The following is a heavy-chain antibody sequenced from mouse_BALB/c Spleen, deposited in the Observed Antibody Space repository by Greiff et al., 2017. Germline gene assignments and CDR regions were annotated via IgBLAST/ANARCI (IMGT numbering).Heavy chain of an antibody. Sequence: EVKLQESGGGLVQPGGSRKLSCAASGFTFSSFGMHWVRQAPEKGLEWVAYISSGSSTIYYADTVKGRFTISRDNPKNTLFLQMTSLRSEDTAMYYCARSRTSTMITTGYWGQGTTLTVSS. CDR3: ARSRTSTMITTGY. CDR2: ISSGSSTI. J-gene: IGHJ2*01. CDR1: GFTFSSFG. V-gene: IGHV5-17*02. D-gene: IGHD2-4*01.